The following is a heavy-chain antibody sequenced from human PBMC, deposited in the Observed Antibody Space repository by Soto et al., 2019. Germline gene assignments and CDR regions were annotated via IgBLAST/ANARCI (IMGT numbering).Heavy chain of an antibody. V-gene: IGHV3-23*01. CDR3: AKDPDADYYYYMDV. CDR2: ISGSGGST. J-gene: IGHJ6*03. CDR1: GFTFSRYA. Sequence: GGSLRLSCAASGFTFSRYAMSWVRQAPGKGLEWVSAISGSGGSTYYADSVKGRFTISRDNSKNTLYLQMNSLRAEDTAVYYCAKDPDADYYYYMDVWGKGTTVTVSS.